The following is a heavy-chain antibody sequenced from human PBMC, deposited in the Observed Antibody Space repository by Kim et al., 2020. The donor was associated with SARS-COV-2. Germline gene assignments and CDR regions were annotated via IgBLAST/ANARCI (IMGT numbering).Heavy chain of an antibody. Sequence: SETLSLTCAVYGGSFSGYYWSWIRQPPGKGLEWIGEINHSGSTNYNPSLKSRVTISVDTSKNQFSLKLSSVTAADTAVYYCARRVRGVSRLLTPWGQGTLVTVSS. J-gene: IGHJ5*02. CDR1: GGSFSGYY. CDR3: ARRVRGVSRLLTP. CDR2: INHSGST. V-gene: IGHV4-34*01. D-gene: IGHD3-10*01.